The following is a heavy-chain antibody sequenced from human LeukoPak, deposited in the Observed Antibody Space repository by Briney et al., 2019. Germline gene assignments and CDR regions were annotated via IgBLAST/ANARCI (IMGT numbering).Heavy chain of an antibody. D-gene: IGHD4-17*01. Sequence: SGGSLRLSCAASGFTFSSYSMNWVRQAPGKGLEWVSSISSSSSYIYYADSVKGRFTISRDNAKNSLYLQMNSLRAEDTAVYYCARQYGDPYYYYYMDVWGKGTTVTVSS. CDR1: GFTFSSYS. V-gene: IGHV3-21*01. CDR3: ARQYGDPYYYYYMDV. J-gene: IGHJ6*03. CDR2: ISSSSSYI.